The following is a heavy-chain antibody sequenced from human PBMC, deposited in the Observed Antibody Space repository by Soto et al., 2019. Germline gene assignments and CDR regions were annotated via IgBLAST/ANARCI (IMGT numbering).Heavy chain of an antibody. CDR3: ARGDGYSFDY. D-gene: IGHD4-4*01. Sequence: QVQLVQSGAEVKKPGASVKVCGKASGYTFISYDINWVRQATGQGLEWMGWMNPNTGDTGYAQKSQGRVTMTRNTSINTANLELSSLRSDDTAVYFCARGDGYSFDYWGQGTLVTVSS. J-gene: IGHJ4*02. V-gene: IGHV1-8*01. CDR2: MNPNTGDT. CDR1: GYTFISYD.